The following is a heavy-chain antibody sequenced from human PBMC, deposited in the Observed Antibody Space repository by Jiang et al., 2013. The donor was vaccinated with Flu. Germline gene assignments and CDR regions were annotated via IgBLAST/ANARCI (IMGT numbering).Heavy chain of an antibody. Sequence: KPTQTLTMTCTFSGFSLSSTRVGVGWIRQPPGKALEWLALIYWNDDKRYSPSLKSRLTITKDTSKNQVVLTMTNMDPVDTATYYCAHRTTMTDDFDYWGQGTLVTVSS. CDR1: GFSLSSTRVG. D-gene: IGHD4-17*01. CDR2: IYWNDDK. J-gene: IGHJ4*02. CDR3: AHRTTMTDDFDY. V-gene: IGHV2-5*01.